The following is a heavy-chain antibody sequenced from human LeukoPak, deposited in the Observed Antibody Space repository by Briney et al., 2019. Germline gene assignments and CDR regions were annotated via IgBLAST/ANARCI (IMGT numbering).Heavy chain of an antibody. CDR1: GYTFTSYD. V-gene: IGHV1-69*05. CDR2: IIPIFGTA. D-gene: IGHD5-24*01. J-gene: IGHJ5*02. CDR3: ARDLTDRDGYNSNWFDP. Sequence: GASVKVSCKASGYTFTSYDISWVRQAPGQGLEWMGRIIPIFGTANYAQKFQGRVTITTDESTSTAYMELSSLRSEDTAVYYCARDLTDRDGYNSNWFDPWGQGTLVTVSS.